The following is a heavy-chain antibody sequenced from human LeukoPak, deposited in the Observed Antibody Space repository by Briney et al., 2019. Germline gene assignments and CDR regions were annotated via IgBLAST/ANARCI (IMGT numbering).Heavy chain of an antibody. CDR3: VRLRRNSDMSDYFYFYDY. CDR1: GLPFNDYR. D-gene: IGHD3-22*01. Sequence: GSPQPPCSASGLPFNDYRMKWGRPAPGEGLEWVLSITPTSSSIYYPDAVKGRFTISRDNPRSSLFLQLNPLTPADTAVFYYVRLRRNSDMSDYFYFYDYWGQGSLVTVSS. V-gene: IGHV3-21*06. CDR2: ITPTSSSI. J-gene: IGHJ4*02.